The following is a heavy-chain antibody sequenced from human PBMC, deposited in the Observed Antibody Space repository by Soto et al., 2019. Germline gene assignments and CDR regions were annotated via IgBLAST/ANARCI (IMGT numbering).Heavy chain of an antibody. CDR2: ISSSSSYI. Sequence: EVQLVESGGGLVKPGGSLRLSCAASGFTFSSYSMNWVRQAPGKGLEWVSSISSSSSYIYYADSVKGRFTISRDNAKNSLYLQMNSLRAEDTAVYYCARDRDGSGKMYFDYWGQGTLVTVSS. CDR1: GFTFSSYS. D-gene: IGHD3-10*01. CDR3: ARDRDGSGKMYFDY. J-gene: IGHJ4*02. V-gene: IGHV3-21*01.